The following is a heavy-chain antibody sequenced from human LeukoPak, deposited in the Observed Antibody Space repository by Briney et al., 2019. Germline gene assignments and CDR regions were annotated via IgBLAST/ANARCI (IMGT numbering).Heavy chain of an antibody. CDR3: ARKSSGLDAFDI. CDR1: GFAFSSYG. Sequence: RGSLRLSCAASGFAFSSYGMHWVRQAPGKGLEWVAVISYDGSNKCYADSVKGRFTISRDNSKNTLYLQMNSLRAEDTAVYYCARKSSGLDAFDIWGQGTMVTVSS. V-gene: IGHV3-30*03. J-gene: IGHJ3*02. D-gene: IGHD3-22*01. CDR2: ISYDGSNK.